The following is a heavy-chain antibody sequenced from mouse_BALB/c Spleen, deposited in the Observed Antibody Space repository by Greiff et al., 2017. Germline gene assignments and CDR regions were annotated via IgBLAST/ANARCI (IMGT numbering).Heavy chain of an antibody. CDR2: IYPGDGST. CDR3: ARGGITTAKGDY. J-gene: IGHJ2*01. Sequence: VQLQESGPELVKPGASVKMSCKASGYTFTSYYIHWVKQRPGQGLEWIGWIYPGDGSTKYNEKFKGKTTLTADKSSSTAYMLLSSLTSEDSAIYFCARGGITTAKGDYWGQGTTLTVSS. V-gene: IGHV1S56*01. D-gene: IGHD1-2*01. CDR1: GYTFTSYY.